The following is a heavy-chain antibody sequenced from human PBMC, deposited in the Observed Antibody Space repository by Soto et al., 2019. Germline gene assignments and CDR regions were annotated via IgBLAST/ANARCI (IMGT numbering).Heavy chain of an antibody. CDR2: IRGSGGST. J-gene: IGHJ6*03. V-gene: IGHV3-23*01. CDR1: GFTFSSYA. D-gene: IGHD2-15*01. CDR3: ARGGYGAVVYYYYMDV. Sequence: EVQLLESGGGLVQPGGSLRLSCAASGFTFSSYAMSWVRQAPGKGLEWVSAIRGSGGSTYYADSVKGRFTISRDNSKNPLYLQMNSLRAEDTAVYYCARGGYGAVVYYYYMDVWGKGTTVTVSS.